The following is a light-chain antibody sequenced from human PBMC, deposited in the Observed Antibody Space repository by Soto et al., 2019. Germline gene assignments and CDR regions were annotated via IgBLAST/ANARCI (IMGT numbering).Light chain of an antibody. CDR1: QGISSY. Sequence: AIRMTQSPSSFSASTGDRVTITCRASQGISSYLAWYQQKPGKAPKLLIYAASTLQSGVPSRFSGSGSGTDFTLTISCLQSEDFATYYCQQYSSSPETFGQGTKVDIK. V-gene: IGKV1-8*01. J-gene: IGKJ1*01. CDR3: QQYSSSPET. CDR2: AAS.